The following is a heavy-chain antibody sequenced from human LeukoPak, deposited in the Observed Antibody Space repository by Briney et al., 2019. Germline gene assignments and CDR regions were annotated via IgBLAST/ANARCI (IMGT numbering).Heavy chain of an antibody. CDR1: GFTVSSNY. CDR3: ARVRATMVRGVIINWDYYYYMDV. Sequence: PGGSLRLSCAASGFTVSSNYMSWVRQAPGKGLEWVSVIYSGGSTYYADSVKGRFTISRDNSKNTLYLQMNSLRAEDTAVYYCARVRATMVRGVIINWDYYYYMDVWGKGTTVTISS. CDR2: IYSGGST. V-gene: IGHV3-53*01. J-gene: IGHJ6*03. D-gene: IGHD3-10*01.